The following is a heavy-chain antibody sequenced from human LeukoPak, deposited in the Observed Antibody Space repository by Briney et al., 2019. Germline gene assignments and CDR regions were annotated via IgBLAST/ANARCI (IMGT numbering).Heavy chain of an antibody. CDR2: ISAYNGNT. J-gene: IGHJ5*02. Sequence: GASVKVSCKASGYTFTSYGISWVGQAPGQWLEWMGWISAYNGNTNYAQKLQGRVTMTTDTSTSTAYMELRSLRSDDTAVYYCARHYGDYGVPWFDPWGQGTLATVSS. CDR3: ARHYGDYGVPWFDP. CDR1: GYTFTSYG. D-gene: IGHD4-17*01. V-gene: IGHV1-18*01.